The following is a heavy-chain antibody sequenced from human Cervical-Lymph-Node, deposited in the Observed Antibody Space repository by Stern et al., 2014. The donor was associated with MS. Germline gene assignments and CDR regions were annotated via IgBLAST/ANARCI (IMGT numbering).Heavy chain of an antibody. CDR2: ISYDGSKN. V-gene: IGHV3-30-3*01. J-gene: IGHJ4*02. Sequence: QVQLVESGAGVVQPGRSLRLSCAASGFSFTGHTMHWVRQAPGKGLEWVTSISYDGSKNQYAGSVKGRFTISRDTSKNTLYLQMNSLRVEDTALYYCAREDYRNYSPHIDYWGQGTLVTVSS. CDR1: GFSFTGHT. CDR3: AREDYRNYSPHIDY. D-gene: IGHD4-11*01.